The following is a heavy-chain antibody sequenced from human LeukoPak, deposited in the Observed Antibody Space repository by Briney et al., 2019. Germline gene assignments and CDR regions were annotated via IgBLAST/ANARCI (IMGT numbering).Heavy chain of an antibody. D-gene: IGHD2-2*01. CDR3: TRGFQLPHPLEDWLDP. CDR1: GYTFTGYY. J-gene: IGHJ5*02. V-gene: IGHV1-2*02. Sequence: ASVKVSCKASGYTFTGYYIHWVRQAPGQGLEWMGWINPNTGGTNYAQKFQGRVTVTRDTSISTSYMDLSRLRSDDTAVYYCTRGFQLPHPLEDWLDPWGQGTPVTVS. CDR2: INPNTGGT.